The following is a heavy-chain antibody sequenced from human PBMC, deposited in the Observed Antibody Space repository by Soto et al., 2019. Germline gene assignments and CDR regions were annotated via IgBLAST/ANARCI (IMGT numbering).Heavy chain of an antibody. CDR1: GGTFSSYA. D-gene: IGHD2-2*01. Sequence: GASVKVSCKASGGTFSSYAISWVRQAPGQGLEWMGGIIPIFGTANYAQKFQGRVTITADESTNTAYMELSSLRSEDTAVYYCASRIHYQLLGWSYGMDVRGQGTTVTVSS. CDR3: ASRIHYQLLGWSYGMDV. V-gene: IGHV1-69*13. CDR2: IIPIFGTA. J-gene: IGHJ6*02.